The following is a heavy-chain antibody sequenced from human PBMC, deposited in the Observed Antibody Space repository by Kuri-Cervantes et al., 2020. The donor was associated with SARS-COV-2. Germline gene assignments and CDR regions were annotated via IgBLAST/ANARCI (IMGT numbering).Heavy chain of an antibody. CDR1: GFTFNSSP. Sequence: GGSLSLSCAAYGFTFNSSPMHWVRQTPGKGLEWVALISYDGSNKYYADSVQGRFTISRDNSKNTLYLQMSSLRAEDTAVFYCARGVGYTQPFDFWGQGTLVTV. J-gene: IGHJ4*02. CDR2: ISYDGSNK. V-gene: IGHV3-30-3*01. CDR3: ARGVGYTQPFDF. D-gene: IGHD2-8*02.